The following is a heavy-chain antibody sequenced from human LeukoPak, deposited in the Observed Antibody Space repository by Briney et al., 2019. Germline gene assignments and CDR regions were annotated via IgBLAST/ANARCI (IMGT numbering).Heavy chain of an antibody. CDR3: ATAPIVGATFFDY. J-gene: IGHJ4*02. CDR1: GSTLTELS. Sequence: GASVKVSFKVSGSTLTELSMHWVRQAPGKGLEWMGGFDPEDGETIYAQKFQGRVTMTEDTSTDTAYMELSSLRSEDKAVLYCATAPIVGATFFDYWGQGTLVTVSS. CDR2: FDPEDGET. D-gene: IGHD1-26*01. V-gene: IGHV1-24*01.